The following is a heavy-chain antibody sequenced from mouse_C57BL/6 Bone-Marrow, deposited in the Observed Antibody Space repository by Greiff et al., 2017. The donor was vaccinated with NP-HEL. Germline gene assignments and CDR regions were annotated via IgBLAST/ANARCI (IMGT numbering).Heavy chain of an antibody. V-gene: IGHV14-2*01. Sequence: DVKLVESGAELVKPGASVKLSCTASGFNIKDYYMHWVKQRTEQGLEWIGRIDPEDGETKYAPKFQGKATITADTSSNTAYLQLSSLTSEDTAVYYCAREYYGSSPYYAMDYWGQGTSVTVSS. D-gene: IGHD1-1*01. J-gene: IGHJ4*01. CDR3: AREYYGSSPYYAMDY. CDR2: IDPEDGET. CDR1: GFNIKDYY.